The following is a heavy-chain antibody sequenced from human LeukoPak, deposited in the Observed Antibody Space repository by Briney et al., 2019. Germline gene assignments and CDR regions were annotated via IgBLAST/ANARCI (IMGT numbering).Heavy chain of an antibody. CDR2: IYLTGST. J-gene: IGHJ6*04. CDR3: ARHIGGGIEDVDV. D-gene: IGHD3-16*02. Sequence: PSETLSLTCIVSGGSIGTYYWSWIRQSPGKGLEWIGYIYLTGSTRYHPYLQSRVTISVDTSRNQFFLKMSSVTAADTAVYYCARHIGGGIEDVDVWGTGTKVTVSS. V-gene: IGHV4-59*08. CDR1: GGSIGTYY.